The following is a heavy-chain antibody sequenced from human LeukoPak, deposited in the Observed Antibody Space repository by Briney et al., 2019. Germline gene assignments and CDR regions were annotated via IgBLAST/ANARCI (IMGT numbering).Heavy chain of an antibody. J-gene: IGHJ4*02. Sequence: GGSLRLSCAASGFTFSSYSMNWVRQAPGKGLEWVSSISSNNNYIYYADSVRGRFTISRDNAKNSLYLQMNSLGAEDTAVYYCASEISEFRYCSGGSCPQRWGQGTLVTVSS. CDR2: ISSNNNYI. D-gene: IGHD2-15*01. CDR3: ASEISEFRYCSGGSCPQR. V-gene: IGHV3-21*01. CDR1: GFTFSSYS.